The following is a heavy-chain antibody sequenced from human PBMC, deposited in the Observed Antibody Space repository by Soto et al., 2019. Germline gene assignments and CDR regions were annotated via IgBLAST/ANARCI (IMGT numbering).Heavy chain of an antibody. CDR3: AKADISYFWGGYQDPYFDY. CDR1: GFTFSSYA. J-gene: IGHJ4*02. D-gene: IGHD3-3*01. CDR2: ISGSGGST. V-gene: IGHV3-23*01. Sequence: GGSLRLSCAASGFTFSSYAMSWVRQAPGKGLEWVSAISGSGGSTYYADSVKGRFTISRDNSKNTLYLQMNSLRAEDTAVYYCAKADISYFWGGYQDPYFDYWGQGTLVTVSS.